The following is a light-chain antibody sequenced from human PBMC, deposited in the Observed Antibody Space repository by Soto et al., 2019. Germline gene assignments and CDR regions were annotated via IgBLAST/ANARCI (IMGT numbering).Light chain of an antibody. J-gene: IGLJ3*02. V-gene: IGLV1-44*01. Sequence: QSVLTQPPSASGTPGQRVTISCSGSSSNIGNNAVIWYRQFPGTAPKLLIYNSNQRPSGVPDRFSGSKSGTSGSLAISGLQSEDEADYYCAAWDDSLGGLFGGGTQLTVL. CDR2: NSN. CDR3: AAWDDSLGGL. CDR1: SSNIGNNA.